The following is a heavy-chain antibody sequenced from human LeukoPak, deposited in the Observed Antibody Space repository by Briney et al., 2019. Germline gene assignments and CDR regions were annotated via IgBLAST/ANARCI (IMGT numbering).Heavy chain of an antibody. J-gene: IGHJ6*02. Sequence: ASVKVSCKASGYTFTSYGISWVRQAPGQGLEWMGWISAYNGNTNYAQKLQGRVTMTTDTSTSTAYMELSSLRSEDTAVYYCARTYYYGSGSYLTSYYYYGMDVWGQGTTVTVSS. CDR1: GYTFTSYG. CDR3: ARTYYYGSGSYLTSYYYYGMDV. D-gene: IGHD3-10*01. V-gene: IGHV1-18*01. CDR2: ISAYNGNT.